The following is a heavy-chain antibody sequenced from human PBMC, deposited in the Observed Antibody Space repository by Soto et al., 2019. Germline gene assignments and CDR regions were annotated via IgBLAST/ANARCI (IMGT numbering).Heavy chain of an antibody. CDR3: ARAGGLGAVAVDY. CDR2: IYHSGST. Sequence: QLQLQESGSGLVKPSQTLSLTCAFSGGSISSGGYSCSWIRQPPGKGLEWIGDIYHSGSTYYNPSLKSRVTISVDRSKNQFSLKLSSVTAADTAVYYCARAGGLGAVAVDYWGQGTLVTVSS. J-gene: IGHJ4*02. CDR1: GGSISSGGYS. V-gene: IGHV4-30-2*01. D-gene: IGHD6-19*01.